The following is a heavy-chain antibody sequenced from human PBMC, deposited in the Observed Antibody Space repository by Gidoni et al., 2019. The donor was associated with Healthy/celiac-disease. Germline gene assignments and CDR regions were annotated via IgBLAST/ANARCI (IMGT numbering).Heavy chain of an antibody. CDR1: GGSFSGYY. CDR2: INHSGST. V-gene: IGHV4-34*01. D-gene: IGHD3-3*01. J-gene: IGHJ6*02. Sequence: QVQLQQWGAGLLKPSETLSLTCAVYGGSFSGYYWSWIRQPPGKGLEWIGEINHSGSTNYNPSLKSRVTISVDTSKNQFSLKLSSVTAADTAVYYCARTIFGVVIITDDYYGMDVWGQGTTVTVSS. CDR3: ARTIFGVVIITDDYYGMDV.